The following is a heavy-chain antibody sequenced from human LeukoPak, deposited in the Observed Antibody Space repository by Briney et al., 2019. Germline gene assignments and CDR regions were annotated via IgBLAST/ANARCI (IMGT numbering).Heavy chain of an antibody. Sequence: SETLSLTCTVSGGSISSNSYYWGWIRQPPGKGLEWIGSIYYSGSTYYNPSLKSRVTISVDTSKNQFSLKLSSVTAADTAVYYCARKKRVDPFDYWGQGTLVTVSS. CDR2: IYYSGST. D-gene: IGHD3-3*01. CDR3: ARKKRVDPFDY. V-gene: IGHV4-39*01. CDR1: GGSISSNSYY. J-gene: IGHJ4*02.